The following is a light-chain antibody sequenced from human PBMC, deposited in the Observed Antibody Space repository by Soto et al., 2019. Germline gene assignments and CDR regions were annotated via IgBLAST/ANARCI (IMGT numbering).Light chain of an antibody. V-gene: IGLV2-14*03. J-gene: IGLJ1*01. CDR2: DVS. CDR1: SSDVGGYNY. CDR3: SSYTDFNLYV. Sequence: QSVLAQPASVSGSPGQSISISCTGTSSDVGGYNYVSWYQHQPGKAPRLVIFDVSGRPSGISNRFSGSKSGNTASLTISGIRPEDEADYYCSSYTDFNLYVSGTGTKVTVL.